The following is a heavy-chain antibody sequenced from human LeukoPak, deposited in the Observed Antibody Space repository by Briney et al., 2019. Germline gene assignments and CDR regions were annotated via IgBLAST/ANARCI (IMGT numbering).Heavy chain of an antibody. D-gene: IGHD2/OR15-2a*01. CDR2: INPNSGGT. CDR3: ARKSAGFLTA. CDR1: GYTFTGYY. V-gene: IGHV1-2*02. J-gene: IGHJ5*02. Sequence: GASVTVSFKASGYTFTGYYMHWVRQAPGQGLEWMGWINPNSGGTNYAQKFQGRVTMTRDKSISSAYMELSSLRSDDTAVYYCARKSAGFLTAWGQGTLVTVSS.